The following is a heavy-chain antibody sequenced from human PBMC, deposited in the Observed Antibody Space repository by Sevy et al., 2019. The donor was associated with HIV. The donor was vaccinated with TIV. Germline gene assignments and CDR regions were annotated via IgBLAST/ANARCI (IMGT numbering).Heavy chain of an antibody. V-gene: IGHV1-18*01. J-gene: IGHJ4*02. CDR1: GYTFTSYG. Sequence: ASVKVSFQTSGYTFTSYGISWVRQAPGQGLEGMGWISAYNGNTNYAQRFQGSVTMTTDTSANTAYMELRSLRSDDTAVNYGARDWGSSGAAADRRYFDYWGQGTLVTVSS. D-gene: IGHD6-25*01. CDR3: ARDWGSSGAAADRRYFDY. CDR2: ISAYNGNT.